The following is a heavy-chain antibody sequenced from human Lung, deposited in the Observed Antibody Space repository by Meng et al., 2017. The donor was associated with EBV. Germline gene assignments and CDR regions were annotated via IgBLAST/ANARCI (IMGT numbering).Heavy chain of an antibody. Sequence: QQCGAGLLKPAETLCLHCAVYGGSFSGYYCTWIRHPPGKGLDWIVEINHSGSTNYNPSLKSRVTISVDTSKNQFSLKLSSVTAADTAVYYCARGRIKWLPLIWGQGTLVTVSS. CDR1: GGSFSGYY. CDR3: ARGRIKWLPLI. V-gene: IGHV4-34*01. CDR2: INHSGST. J-gene: IGHJ4*02. D-gene: IGHD5-12*01.